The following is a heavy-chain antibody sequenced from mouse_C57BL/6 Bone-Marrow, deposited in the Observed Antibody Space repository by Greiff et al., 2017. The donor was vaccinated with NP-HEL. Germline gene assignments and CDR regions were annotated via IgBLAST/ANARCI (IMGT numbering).Heavy chain of an antibody. V-gene: IGHV2-5*01. J-gene: IGHJ4*01. CDR3: AKNRPYYYGSSYAMDY. CDR1: GFSLTSYG. Sequence: VHLVESGPGLVQPSQSLSITCTVSGFSLTSYGVHWVRQSPGKGLEWLGVIWRGGSTDYNAAFMSRLSITKDNSKSQVFFKMNSLQADDTAIYYCAKNRPYYYGSSYAMDYWGQGTSVTVSS. CDR2: IWRGGST. D-gene: IGHD1-1*01.